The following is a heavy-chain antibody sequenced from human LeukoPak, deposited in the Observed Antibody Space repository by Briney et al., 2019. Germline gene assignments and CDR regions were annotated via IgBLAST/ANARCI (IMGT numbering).Heavy chain of an antibody. CDR3: ARWREPVRYFDY. Sequence: GGSLRLSCAASGLTFSSYSFNWVRQAPGKGLEWVAVISHDGSNKYYADSLRGRFTISRDNSKNTLYLQMNNLRTEDTAVYYCARWREPVRYFDYWGQGTLATVSS. CDR2: ISHDGSNK. CDR1: GLTFSSYS. J-gene: IGHJ4*02. D-gene: IGHD1-14*01. V-gene: IGHV3-30-3*01.